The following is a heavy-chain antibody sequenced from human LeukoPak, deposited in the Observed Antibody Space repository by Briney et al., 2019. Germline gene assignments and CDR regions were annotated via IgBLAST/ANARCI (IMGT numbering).Heavy chain of an antibody. CDR1: GGTISSYF. CDR2: IYYSGST. V-gene: IGHV4-59*01. J-gene: IGHJ4*02. CDR3: ARATTTGWHADY. Sequence: SETLSLTCTASGGTISSYFWSWIRQPPGKGLEWIGYIYYSGSTNYNPSLYSRVTISVDTSKNQFPLILSSVTAADTAVYHCARATTTGWHADYWGQGTLVTVSS. D-gene: IGHD6-19*01.